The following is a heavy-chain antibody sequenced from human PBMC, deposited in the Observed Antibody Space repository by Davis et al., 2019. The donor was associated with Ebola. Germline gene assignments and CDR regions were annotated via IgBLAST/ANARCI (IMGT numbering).Heavy chain of an antibody. D-gene: IGHD6-19*01. V-gene: IGHV3-33*01. J-gene: IGHJ6*02. CDR1: GFTFSSYG. Sequence: GESLKISCAASGFTFSSYGMHWVRQAPGKGLEWVAVIWYDGSNKYYADSVKGRFTISRHNSKNTLYLQMNSLRAEDTAVYYCARIWLYGMDVWGQGTTVTVSS. CDR2: IWYDGSNK. CDR3: ARIWLYGMDV.